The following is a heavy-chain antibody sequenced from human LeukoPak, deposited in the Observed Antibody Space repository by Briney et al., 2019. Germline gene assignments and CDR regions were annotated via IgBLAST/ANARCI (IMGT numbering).Heavy chain of an antibody. CDR3: ARDGKQWLVRAHFDY. J-gene: IGHJ4*02. CDR1: GYTFTGYY. CDR2: INPNSGGT. V-gene: IGHV1-2*02. Sequence: ASVKVSCKASGYTFTGYYMHRVRQAPGQGLEWMGWINPNSGGTNYAQRFQGRVTMTRDTSISTAYMELSRLRSDDTAVYYCARDGKQWLVRAHFDYWGQGTLVTVSS. D-gene: IGHD6-19*01.